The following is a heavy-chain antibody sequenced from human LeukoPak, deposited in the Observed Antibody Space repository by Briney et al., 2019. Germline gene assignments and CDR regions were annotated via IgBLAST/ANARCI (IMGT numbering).Heavy chain of an antibody. J-gene: IGHJ4*02. CDR2: MNPNSGNT. CDR3: ARVMVRGVRAPSSYYFDY. Sequence: ASVKVSCKASGYTFTSYDINWVRQATGQGLEWMGWMNPNSGNTGYAQKFQGRVTMTRDTSISTAYMELSRLRSDDTAVYYCARVMVRGVRAPSSYYFDYWGQGTLVTVSS. CDR1: GYTFTSYD. D-gene: IGHD3-10*01. V-gene: IGHV1-8*01.